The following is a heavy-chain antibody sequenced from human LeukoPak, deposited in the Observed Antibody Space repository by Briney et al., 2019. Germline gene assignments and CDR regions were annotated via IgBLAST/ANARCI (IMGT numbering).Heavy chain of an antibody. CDR2: ISYDGSNK. V-gene: IGHV3-30-3*01. Sequence: GGSLRLSCAASGFTFSSYAIHWVRQAPGKGLEWVAVISYDGSNKYYADSVKGRFTISRDISKNTLYLQMNSLRAEGTAVYYCAREPRDALDIWGQGTMVTVSS. CDR3: AREPRDALDI. CDR1: GFTFSSYA. J-gene: IGHJ3*02.